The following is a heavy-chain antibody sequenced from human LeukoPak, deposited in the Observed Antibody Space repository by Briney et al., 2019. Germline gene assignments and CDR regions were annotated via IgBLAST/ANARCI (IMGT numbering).Heavy chain of an antibody. Sequence: SETLSLTCTVSGGSISSSSFYWGWIRQPPGRGLEWIGSIYYSGSTSYNPSLKSRVTISVDTSKNQFSLKLSSVTAADTAVYYCVRDSSGWYRWFDPWGQGTLVTVSS. J-gene: IGHJ5*02. CDR2: IYYSGST. CDR3: VRDSSGWYRWFDP. CDR1: GGSISSSSFY. V-gene: IGHV4-39*07. D-gene: IGHD6-19*01.